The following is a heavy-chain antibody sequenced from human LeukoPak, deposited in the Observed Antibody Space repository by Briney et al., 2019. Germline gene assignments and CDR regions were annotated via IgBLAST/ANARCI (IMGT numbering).Heavy chain of an antibody. CDR1: GGSISSYY. CDR3: ARVVSFIAAAGDAFDI. J-gene: IGHJ3*02. V-gene: IGHV4-59*01. CDR2: IYYSGST. D-gene: IGHD6-13*01. Sequence: SETLSPTCTVSGGSISSYYWSWIRQPPGKGLEWIGYIYYSGSTNYNPSLKSRVTISVDTSKNQFSLKLSSVTAADTAVYYCARVVSFIAAAGDAFDIWGQGTMVTVSS.